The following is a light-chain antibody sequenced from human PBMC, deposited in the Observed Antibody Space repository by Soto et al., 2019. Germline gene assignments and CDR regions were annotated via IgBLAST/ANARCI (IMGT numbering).Light chain of an antibody. V-gene: IGLV2-14*01. CDR1: SSDVGGYND. CDR2: DVS. Sequence: QSALTQPASVSGSPGQSITLSCTGTSSDVGGYNDVSWYQQHPGTAPKLMIYDVSNRPAGVSKRFSGSKAGNTASLTIAGLQAEDEAEYYRSSYTSISKLVFGGGTKLTVL. CDR3: SSYTSISKLV. J-gene: IGLJ2*01.